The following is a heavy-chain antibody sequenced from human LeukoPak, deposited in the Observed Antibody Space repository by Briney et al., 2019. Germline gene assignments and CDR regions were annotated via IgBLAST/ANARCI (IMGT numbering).Heavy chain of an antibody. J-gene: IGHJ6*03. D-gene: IGHD2-15*01. CDR1: GFTFDDYA. CDR2: ISWNSGSI. V-gene: IGHV3-9*01. Sequence: PGGSLRLSCAASGFTFDDYAMHWVRQAPGKGLEWVSGISWNSGSIGYADSVKGRFTISRDNAKNSLYLQMNSLRAEDTAVYYCARVAQYCSGGSCYGDYYYMDVWGKGTTVTVSS. CDR3: ARVAQYCSGGSCYGDYYYMDV.